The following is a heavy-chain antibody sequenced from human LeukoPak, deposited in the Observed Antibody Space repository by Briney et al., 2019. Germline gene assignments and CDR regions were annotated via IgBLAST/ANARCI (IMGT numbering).Heavy chain of an antibody. CDR3: ASGARRRAARPAFDI. J-gene: IGHJ3*02. D-gene: IGHD6-6*01. V-gene: IGHV1-69*05. CDR1: GGTFSSYA. Sequence: RASVKVSCKASGGTFSSYAISWVRQAPGQGLEWMGGIIPIFGTANYAQKFQGRVTITTDESTSTAYMELSSLRSEDTAVYYCASGARRRAARPAFDIWGQGTMVTVSS. CDR2: IIPIFGTA.